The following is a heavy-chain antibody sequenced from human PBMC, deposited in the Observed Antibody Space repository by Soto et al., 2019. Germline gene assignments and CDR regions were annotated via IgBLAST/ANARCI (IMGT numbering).Heavy chain of an antibody. CDR3: ARLPPLAYYYDSSGYNWFDP. CDR1: GFTFSSYW. D-gene: IGHD3-22*01. Sequence: PGGSLRLSCAASGFTFSSYWMSWVRQAPGKGLEWVANIKQDGSEKYYVDSVKGRFTISRDNAKNSLYLQMNSLRAEDTAVYYCARLPPLAYYYDSSGYNWFDPWGQGTLVT. CDR2: IKQDGSEK. V-gene: IGHV3-7*03. J-gene: IGHJ5*02.